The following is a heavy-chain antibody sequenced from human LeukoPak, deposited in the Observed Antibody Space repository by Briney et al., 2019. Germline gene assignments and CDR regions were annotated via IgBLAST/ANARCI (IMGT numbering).Heavy chain of an antibody. CDR1: GGSISSYY. CDR2: IYYSGST. CDR3: ARLYDSSGYYYPFDY. V-gene: IGHV4-59*08. D-gene: IGHD3-22*01. Sequence: SESLSLTCTVSGGSISSYYWSWIRQPPGKGLEWIGYIYYSGSTNYNPSLKSRVTISVDTSKNHFSLKLSSVTAADTAVYYCARLYDSSGYYYPFDYWGQGTLVTVSS. J-gene: IGHJ4*02.